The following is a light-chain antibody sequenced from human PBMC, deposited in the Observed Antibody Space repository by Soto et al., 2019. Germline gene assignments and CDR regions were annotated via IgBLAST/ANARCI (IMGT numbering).Light chain of an antibody. CDR2: NDN. CDR1: SSNIGSNT. V-gene: IGLV1-44*01. Sequence: QSVLTQPASLSGSPGQTVTISCSGSSSNIGSNTVSWYQQLPGAAPTLLIYNDNERPSGVPDRFSGSKSGTSASLAISGLQSEEEAEYYCAAWDETLIDVLGTGTKVNVL. J-gene: IGLJ1*01. CDR3: AAWDETLIDV.